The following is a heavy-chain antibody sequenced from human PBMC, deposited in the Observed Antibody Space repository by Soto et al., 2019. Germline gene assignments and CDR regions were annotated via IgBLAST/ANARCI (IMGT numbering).Heavy chain of an antibody. D-gene: IGHD6-6*01. CDR3: ARDVRAARPIYYYYGMDV. CDR2: ISAYNGNT. Sequence: GASVKVSCKASGYTFTSYGISWVRQAPGQGLEWMGWISAYNGNTNYAQKLQGRVTMTTDTSTSTAYMELRSLRSDDTAVYYCARDVRAARPIYYYYGMDVWGQGTTVTAP. V-gene: IGHV1-18*01. J-gene: IGHJ6*02. CDR1: GYTFTSYG.